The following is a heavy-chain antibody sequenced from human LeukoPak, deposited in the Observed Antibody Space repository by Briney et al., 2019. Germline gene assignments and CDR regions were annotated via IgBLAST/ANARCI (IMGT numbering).Heavy chain of an antibody. CDR3: AKDARRGYSYAFDY. CDR1: GFTFSSYA. D-gene: IGHD5-18*01. J-gene: IGHJ4*02. V-gene: IGHV3-23*01. CDR2: ISGSGGST. Sequence: GGSLRLSCAASGFTFSSYAMSCVRQAPGKGLEWGSAISGSGGSTYYADSVKGRFTISRDNSKNTLYLQMNSLRAEDTAVYYCAKDARRGYSYAFDYWGQGTLVTVSS.